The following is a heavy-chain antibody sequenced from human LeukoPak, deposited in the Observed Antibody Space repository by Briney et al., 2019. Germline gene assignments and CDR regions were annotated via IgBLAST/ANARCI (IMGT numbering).Heavy chain of an antibody. CDR2: INYGGNT. CDR1: GDSISSYY. D-gene: IGHD4-17*01. J-gene: IGHJ4*02. V-gene: IGHV4-59*01. CDR3: AREGRQDYVYLDC. Sequence: SETLSLTCTVSGDSISSYYWSWIRQPPGKGLEWMGYINYGGNTNYNPSLKSRVTISVDTSKNQFSLRLTSVTAADTAVYYCAREGRQDYVYLDCWGQGTLVTVSS.